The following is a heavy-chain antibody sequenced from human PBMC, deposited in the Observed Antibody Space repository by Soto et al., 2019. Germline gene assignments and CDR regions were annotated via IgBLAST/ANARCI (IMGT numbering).Heavy chain of an antibody. D-gene: IGHD4-4*01. Sequence: ASETLSLTCTVSGGSISSGGYYWSWIRQHPGKGLEWIGYIYYSGSTYYNPSLKSRVTISVDTSKNQFSLKLSSVTAADTAVYYCASGYDYSNFWFDPWGQGTLVTVSS. CDR3: ASGYDYSNFWFDP. J-gene: IGHJ5*02. V-gene: IGHV4-31*03. CDR1: GGSISSGGYY. CDR2: IYYSGST.